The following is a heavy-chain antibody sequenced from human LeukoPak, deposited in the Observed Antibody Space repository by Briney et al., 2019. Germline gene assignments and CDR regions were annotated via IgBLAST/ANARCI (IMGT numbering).Heavy chain of an antibody. CDR2: INHSGST. V-gene: IGHV4-34*01. Sequence: SETLSLTCAVYGGSFSGYYWSWIRQPPGKGLEWIGGINHSGSTNYNPSLKSRVTISVDTSKNQFSLKLSSVTAADTAVYYCARGRRNYDFWSGYYIVGGPYGMDVWGQGTTVTVSS. J-gene: IGHJ6*02. CDR1: GGSFSGYY. CDR3: ARGRRNYDFWSGYYIVGGPYGMDV. D-gene: IGHD3-3*01.